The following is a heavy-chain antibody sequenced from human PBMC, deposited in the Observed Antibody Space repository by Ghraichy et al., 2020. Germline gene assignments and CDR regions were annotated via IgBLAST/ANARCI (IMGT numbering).Heavy chain of an antibody. CDR3: ARDIMVRGVIITDAFDI. D-gene: IGHD3-10*01. CDR1: GFTFSSYS. J-gene: IGHJ3*02. V-gene: IGHV3-48*02. CDR2: ISSSSSTI. Sequence: LSLTCAASGFTFSSYSMNWVRQAPGKGLEWVSYISSSSSTIYYADSVKGRFTISRDNAKNSLYLQMNSLRDEDTAVYYCARDIMVRGVIITDAFDIWGQGTMVTVSS.